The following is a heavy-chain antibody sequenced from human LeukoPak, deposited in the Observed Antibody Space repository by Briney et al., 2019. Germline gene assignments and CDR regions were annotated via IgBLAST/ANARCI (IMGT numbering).Heavy chain of an antibody. CDR1: GFTFSSSG. D-gene: IGHD4-17*01. CDR3: AKEGSTVTTFLWYFDL. J-gene: IGHJ2*01. V-gene: IGHV3-30*18. CDR2: ISYDGSNK. Sequence: GGSLRLSCAASGFTFSSSGIHWVRQAPGKGLEWVAVISYDGSNKYYADSVKGRFTISRDNSKNTLYLQMNSLRAEGTAVYYCAKEGSTVTTFLWYFDLWGRGTLVTVSS.